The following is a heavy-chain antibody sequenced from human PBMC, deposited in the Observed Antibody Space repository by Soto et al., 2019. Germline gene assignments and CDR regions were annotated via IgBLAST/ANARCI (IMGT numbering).Heavy chain of an antibody. D-gene: IGHD2-8*01. CDR2: IIPIFGTA. Sequence: QVQLVQSGAEVKKPGSSVNVSCKASGGTFSSYAISWVRQAPGQGLEWMGGIIPIFGTANYAQKFQGRVTITADKSTSTAYMELSSLRSEDTPVYYCARDMLSHHGMDVWGQGTTVTVSS. CDR1: GGTFSSYA. V-gene: IGHV1-69*06. J-gene: IGHJ6*02. CDR3: ARDMLSHHGMDV.